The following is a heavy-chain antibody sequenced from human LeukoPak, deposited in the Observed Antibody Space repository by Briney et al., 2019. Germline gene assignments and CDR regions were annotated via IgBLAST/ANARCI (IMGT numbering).Heavy chain of an antibody. V-gene: IGHV4-61*08. J-gene: IGHJ4*02. CDR3: ARGRGGYAQPYYFDY. Sequence: SGPALVKPTQTLTLTCTFSGFSLSTSAMRVNWIRQPPGKGLEWICYIYYSGSTNYNPSLKSRVTISVDTSKNQFSLKLSSVTAADTAVYYCARGRGGYAQPYYFDYWGQGTLVTVSS. CDR1: GFSLSTSAMR. CDR2: IYYSGST. D-gene: IGHD3-22*01.